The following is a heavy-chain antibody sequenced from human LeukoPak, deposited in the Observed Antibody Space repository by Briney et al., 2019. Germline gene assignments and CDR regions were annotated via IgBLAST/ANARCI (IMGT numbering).Heavy chain of an antibody. D-gene: IGHD1-20*01. CDR3: ARERSNWNDEVHWFDP. Sequence: GGSLRLSCAASGFTFSSYWMHWVRQAPGKGLVWVSRINTDGSSTSYADSVKGRFTISRDNAKNTLYLQMNSLRAEDTAVYYCARERSNWNDEVHWFDPWGQGTLVTVSS. CDR2: INTDGSST. V-gene: IGHV3-74*01. J-gene: IGHJ5*02. CDR1: GFTFSSYW.